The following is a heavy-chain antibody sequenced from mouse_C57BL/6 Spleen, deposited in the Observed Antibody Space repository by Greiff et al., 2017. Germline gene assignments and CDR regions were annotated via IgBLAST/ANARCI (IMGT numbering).Heavy chain of an antibody. Sequence: EVQLQQSGGGLVKPGGSLKLSCAASGFTFSDYGMHWVRQAPEKGLEWVAYFSSGSSTIYYADTVTGRFTISRDNAKNTLFLHMPSLSSEDTALYYCARHGSSLFDCWGQGTTLTFSS. D-gene: IGHD1-1*01. J-gene: IGHJ2*01. CDR3: ARHGSSLFDC. CDR1: GFTFSDYG. V-gene: IGHV5-17*01. CDR2: FSSGSSTI.